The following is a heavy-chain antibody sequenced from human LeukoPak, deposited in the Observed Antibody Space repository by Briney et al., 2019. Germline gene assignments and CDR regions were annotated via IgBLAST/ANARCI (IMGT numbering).Heavy chain of an antibody. V-gene: IGHV1-8*03. J-gene: IGHJ4*02. CDR2: MNPNSGNT. D-gene: IGHD3-9*01. CDR3: ARETYSNILTGTDY. Sequence: GASVKVSCKASGYTFTSYDINWVRQATGQGLEWMGWMNPNSGNTGYAQKFQGRVTITRNISISTAYMELSSLRSEDTAVYYCARETYSNILTGTDYWGPGTLVTVSS. CDR1: GYTFTSYD.